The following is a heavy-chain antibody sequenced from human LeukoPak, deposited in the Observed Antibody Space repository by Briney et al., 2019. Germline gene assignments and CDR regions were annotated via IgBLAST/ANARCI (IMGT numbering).Heavy chain of an antibody. CDR2: ISSSSSYI. CDR3: ARVGEQWLHAFDI. V-gene: IGHV3-21*01. J-gene: IGHJ3*02. Sequence: GGSLRLSCAASGFTFSTYSMNWVRQATGKGLEWVSSISSSSSYIYYADSVKGRFTISRDNAKNSLYLQMNSLRAEDTAVYYCARVGEQWLHAFDIWGQGTMLTVSS. CDR1: GFTFSTYS. D-gene: IGHD6-19*01.